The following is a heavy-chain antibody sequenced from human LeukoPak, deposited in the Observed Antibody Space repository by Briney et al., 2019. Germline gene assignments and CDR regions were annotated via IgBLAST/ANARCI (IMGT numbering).Heavy chain of an antibody. CDR2: IYGGGNT. Sequence: GGSLRLSCAASGFTVSNNYMSWVRQAPGKGLEWVSVIYGGGNTYYADSVKGRFTISRDNSQNTLYLQVNSLRVEDTAVYYCARSARGDFWGQGTLVTVSS. V-gene: IGHV3-66*02. CDR3: ARSARGDF. D-gene: IGHD3-10*01. CDR1: GFTVSNNY. J-gene: IGHJ4*02.